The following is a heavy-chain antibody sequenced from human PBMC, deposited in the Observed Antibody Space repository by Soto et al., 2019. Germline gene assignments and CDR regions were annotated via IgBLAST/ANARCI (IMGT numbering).Heavy chain of an antibody. CDR3: ARGEGIAVAGTHV. Sequence: GASMKVSCKASGYTFTSYAMHWGRPAPGQRLEWMGWINAGNGNTKYSQKFQGRVTITRDTSASTAYMELSSLRSEDTAVYYCARGEGIAVAGTHVWGQGTLVTVSS. J-gene: IGHJ4*02. CDR2: INAGNGNT. V-gene: IGHV1-3*01. CDR1: GYTFTSYA. D-gene: IGHD6-19*01.